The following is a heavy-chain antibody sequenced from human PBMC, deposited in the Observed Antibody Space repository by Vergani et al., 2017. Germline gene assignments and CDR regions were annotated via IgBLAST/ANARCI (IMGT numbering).Heavy chain of an antibody. CDR3: ATFPKNYQLLSSLFDY. CDR2: FDPEDGDT. Sequence: QVQLVQSGAEVKKPGASVKVSCKFSGYTLTELSMHWVRQAPGKGLEWMGGFDPEDGDTIYAQKFQGRVTMTEDTSTDTAYMELSSLRSEDTAVYYCATFPKNYQLLSSLFDYWGQGTLVTVSS. V-gene: IGHV1-24*01. J-gene: IGHJ4*02. CDR1: GYTLTELS. D-gene: IGHD2-2*01.